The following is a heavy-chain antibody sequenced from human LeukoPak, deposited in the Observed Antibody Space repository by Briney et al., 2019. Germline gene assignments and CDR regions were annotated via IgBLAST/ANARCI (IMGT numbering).Heavy chain of an antibody. D-gene: IGHD3-9*01. CDR1: GFTFSSYW. Sequence: GGSLRLSCAASGFTFSSYWMSWVRQAPGKGLEWVANIKQDGSEKYYVDSVKGRFTISRDNAKNSLYLQMNSLRAEDSAVYYCAKVAATYYDILTGYYYFDYWGQGTLVTVSS. J-gene: IGHJ4*02. CDR2: IKQDGSEK. CDR3: AKVAATYYDILTGYYYFDY. V-gene: IGHV3-7*03.